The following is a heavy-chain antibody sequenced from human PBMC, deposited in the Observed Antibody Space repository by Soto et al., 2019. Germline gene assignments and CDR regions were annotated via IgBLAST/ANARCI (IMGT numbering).Heavy chain of an antibody. CDR2: IYWDDDK. D-gene: IGHD3-10*01. J-gene: IGHJ1*01. CDR3: AHRGGVVRAPEYFQP. CDR1: GFSLSTSGVG. Sequence: SGPKLVKPTQTLTLTCTFSGFSLSTSGVGVGWIRQPPGKALEWLALIYWDDDKRYSPSLKGRLTITKDTSKNQVVLTITNMDPVDTATYYCAHRGGVVRAPEYFQPWGQGTLVTVSS. V-gene: IGHV2-5*02.